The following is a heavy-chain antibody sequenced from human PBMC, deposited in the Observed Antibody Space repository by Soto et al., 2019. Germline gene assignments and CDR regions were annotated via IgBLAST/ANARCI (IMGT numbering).Heavy chain of an antibody. CDR3: ASAPTGSSGYVYYYYYMDV. CDR1: GFTFSSYW. J-gene: IGHJ6*03. D-gene: IGHD3-3*01. Sequence: GGSLRLSCAASGFTFSSYWMHWVRQAPGKGLVWVSRINSDGSSTSYADSVKGRFTISRDNAKNTLYLQMNSLRAEDTAVYYCASAPTGSSGYVYYYYYMDVWGKGTTVTVSS. V-gene: IGHV3-74*01. CDR2: INSDGSST.